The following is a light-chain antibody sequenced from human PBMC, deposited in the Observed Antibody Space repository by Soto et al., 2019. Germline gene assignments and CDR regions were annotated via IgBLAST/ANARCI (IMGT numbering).Light chain of an antibody. V-gene: IGKV1-5*01. CDR3: QQYGSSGT. CDR1: QSISSW. Sequence: DIQMTQSPSTLSASVGDRVTITCRASQSISSWLAWYQQKPGKAPKLLIYDASSLEGGVPSRFSGSASGTEFTLTISRLEPEDFAVYYCQQYGSSGTFGQGTKVDIK. CDR2: DAS. J-gene: IGKJ1*01.